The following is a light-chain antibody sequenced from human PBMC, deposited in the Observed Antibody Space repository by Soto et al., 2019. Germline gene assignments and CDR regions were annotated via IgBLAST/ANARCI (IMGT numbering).Light chain of an antibody. CDR2: DAS. J-gene: IGKJ5*01. Sequence: DIQITHSPSSLSASVVDRVTITFQASQNINNYLNWYQQKPGRAPKLLIYDASNLEAGVPSRFRGSGSGKDFTFTISHLQPEDIATYYCKQYENLPNFGQGTRLEIK. CDR1: QNINNY. V-gene: IGKV1-33*01. CDR3: KQYENLPN.